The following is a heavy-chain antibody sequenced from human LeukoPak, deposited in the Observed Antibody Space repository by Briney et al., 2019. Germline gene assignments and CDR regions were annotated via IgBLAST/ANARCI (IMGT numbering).Heavy chain of an antibody. D-gene: IGHD3-22*01. V-gene: IGHV1-69*05. CDR2: IIPIFGTA. J-gene: IGHJ4*01. CDR1: GGTFSSYA. CDR3: ARDVPREYYYDSSGHWDY. Sequence: AAVKVSCKASGGTFSSYAISWVRQAPGQGLEWMGRIIPIFGTANYAQKSQGRVTITTDESTSTAYMELSSLRSEDAAVYYCARDVPREYYYDSSGHWDYWGQGTLVTVSS.